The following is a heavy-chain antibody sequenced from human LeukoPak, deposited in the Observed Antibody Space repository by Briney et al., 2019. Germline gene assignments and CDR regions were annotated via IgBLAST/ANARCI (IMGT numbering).Heavy chain of an antibody. CDR1: GGSISSYY. V-gene: IGHV4-59*01. J-gene: IGHJ5*02. Sequence: SETLSLTCTVSGGSISSYYWSWLRQPPGKGLEWVGNIFYSGMTNYSPSLKSRVTISVDTSKKQFSLKLRSVTAADTAVYYCARGGDSSGYYLEPWGQGTLVTVSS. CDR2: IFYSGMT. D-gene: IGHD3-22*01. CDR3: ARGGDSSGYYLEP.